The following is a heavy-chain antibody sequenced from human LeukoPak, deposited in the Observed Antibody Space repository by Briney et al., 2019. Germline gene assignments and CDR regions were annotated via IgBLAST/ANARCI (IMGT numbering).Heavy chain of an antibody. Sequence: GGSLRLSCAASGFTFSSYSMNWVRQAPGKGLEWVSSISSSSSYIYYADSVKGRFTISRDNAKNSLYLQMNSLRAEDTAVYYCASGLWFGDNWFDPWGQGTLVTVSS. V-gene: IGHV3-21*01. CDR1: GFTFSSYS. CDR2: ISSSSSYI. J-gene: IGHJ5*02. D-gene: IGHD3-10*01. CDR3: ASGLWFGDNWFDP.